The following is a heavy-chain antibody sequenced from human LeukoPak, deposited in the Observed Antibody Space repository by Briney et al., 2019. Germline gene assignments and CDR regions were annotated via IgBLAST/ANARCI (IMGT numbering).Heavy chain of an antibody. CDR3: VSTPGYSSSWYTYFQH. Sequence: ASVKDSCKASGYTFTSYGISWVRQAPGQGLEWMGWISAYNGNTNYAQKLQGRVTMTTDTSTSTAYMELRSLRSDDTAVYYCVSTPGYSSSWYTYFQHLGQGTLVTVSS. CDR2: ISAYNGNT. D-gene: IGHD6-13*01. V-gene: IGHV1-18*01. CDR1: GYTFTSYG. J-gene: IGHJ1*01.